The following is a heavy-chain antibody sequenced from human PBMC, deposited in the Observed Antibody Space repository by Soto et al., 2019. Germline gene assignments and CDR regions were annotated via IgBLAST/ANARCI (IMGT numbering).Heavy chain of an antibody. CDR3: AKVSEAYYGSGSVQ. D-gene: IGHD3-10*01. CDR2: ISGSGGST. Sequence: XESLRLSCAASGFTFSSYAMSWVRQAPGKGLEWVSAISGSGGSTYYADSVKGRFTISRDNSKNTLYLQMNSLRAEDTAVYYCAKVSEAYYGSGSVQWGQGTLVTVSS. V-gene: IGHV3-23*01. J-gene: IGHJ4*02. CDR1: GFTFSSYA.